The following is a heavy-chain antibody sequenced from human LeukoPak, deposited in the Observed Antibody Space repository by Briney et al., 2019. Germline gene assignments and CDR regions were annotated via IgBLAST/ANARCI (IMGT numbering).Heavy chain of an antibody. Sequence: PGGSLRLSCAASGFTFSSYAMSWVRQAPGKGLEWVSAISGSGGSTYYADSVKGRFTISRDNSKNTLYLQMNSLRAEDTAVYYCAKGLPRPYYYDSSGYYPLDYWGQGTLVTVSS. V-gene: IGHV3-23*01. CDR1: GFTFSSYA. D-gene: IGHD3-22*01. CDR3: AKGLPRPYYYDSSGYYPLDY. CDR2: ISGSGGST. J-gene: IGHJ4*02.